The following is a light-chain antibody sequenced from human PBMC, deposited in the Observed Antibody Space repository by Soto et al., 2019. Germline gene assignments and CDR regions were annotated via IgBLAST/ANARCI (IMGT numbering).Light chain of an antibody. CDR3: SSYSGSSNWV. Sequence: VLTQPPSASGSPGQSVAISCTGTSSDVGGYNYVSWYQHHPGKAPKLMIYEVSRRPSGVSDRFSGSKSGNTASLTVSGLQAEDEADYYCSSYSGSSNWVFGGGTKLTVL. CDR2: EVS. J-gene: IGLJ3*02. V-gene: IGLV2-8*01. CDR1: SSDVGGYNY.